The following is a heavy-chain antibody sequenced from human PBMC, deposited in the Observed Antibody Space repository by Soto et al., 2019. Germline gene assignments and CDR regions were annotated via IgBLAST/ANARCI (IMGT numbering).Heavy chain of an antibody. CDR3: ARPGSRWITTIDY. CDR2: IYPGDSGI. J-gene: IGHJ4*01. D-gene: IGHD2-2*03. CDR1: GYSFTTYW. V-gene: IGHV5-51*01. Sequence: GESLKISCKGSGYSFTTYWIGWVRQMPGKGLEWMGIIYPGDSGIRYSPSFQGQVTISADKSISTAYLQWSSLKASDTAMYYCARPGSRWITTIDYWGQGTRVTLSS.